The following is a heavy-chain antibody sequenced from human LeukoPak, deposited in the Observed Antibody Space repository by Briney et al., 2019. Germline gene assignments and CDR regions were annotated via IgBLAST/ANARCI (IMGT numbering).Heavy chain of an antibody. J-gene: IGHJ4*02. CDR3: VNSVMVRGVIRPY. V-gene: IGHV3-66*01. CDR2: IYSDGST. Sequence: GGSLRLSCAASGFTFSSNYMSWVRQAPGKGLEWVSVIYSDGSTYYADSVKGRFTISRDNSKNTLYLQMNSLRAEETAVYYCVNSVMVRGVIRPYWGQGTLVTVSS. CDR1: GFTFSSNY. D-gene: IGHD3-10*01.